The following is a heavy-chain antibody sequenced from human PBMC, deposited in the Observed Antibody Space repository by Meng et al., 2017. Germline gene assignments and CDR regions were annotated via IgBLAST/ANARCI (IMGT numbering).Heavy chain of an antibody. V-gene: IGHV3-72*01. CDR2: TYNKASSNTN. Sequence: VHLVAATVVLVHPRGALSRHCSASRFTCSDSYWHWVRQPPGKGLELIGRTYNKASSNTNVYATSTIDRFTNSSKNSLYPPYLQVNSLKTEDTSGYDSARAITKVDCFDSWGQGTLVTVSS. CDR3: ARAITKVDCFDS. D-gene: IGHD3-10*01. J-gene: IGHJ5*01. CDR1: RFTCSDSY.